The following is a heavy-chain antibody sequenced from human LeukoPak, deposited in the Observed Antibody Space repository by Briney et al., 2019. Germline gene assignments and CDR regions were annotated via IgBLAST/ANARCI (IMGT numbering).Heavy chain of an antibody. V-gene: IGHV3-23*01. Sequence: GGSLRLSCAASGFTFSSYAMSWVRQAPGKGLEWVSAISGSGGSTYYADSVKGRLTISRDNSKNTLYLQMNSLRAEDTAVYYCANPGAPPSYIVAAKGVLWGQGTLLTVSS. CDR2: ISGSGGST. J-gene: IGHJ4*02. CDR1: GFTFSSYA. D-gene: IGHD2-15*01. CDR3: ANPGAPPSYIVAAKGVL.